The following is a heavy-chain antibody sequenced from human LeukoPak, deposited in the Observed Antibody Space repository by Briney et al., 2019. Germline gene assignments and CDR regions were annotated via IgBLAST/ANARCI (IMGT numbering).Heavy chain of an antibody. CDR3: AAGGSGSYWWFDP. V-gene: IGHV3-23*01. CDR2: ISGSGGST. D-gene: IGHD3-10*01. CDR1: GFTFSSYA. J-gene: IGHJ5*02. Sequence: PGGSLRLSCAASGFTFSSYAMSWVRQAPGKGLEWVSAISGSGGSTYYADSVKGRFTISRYNSKNTLYLQMNSLRAEDTAVYYCAAGGSGSYWWFDPWGQGTLVTVSS.